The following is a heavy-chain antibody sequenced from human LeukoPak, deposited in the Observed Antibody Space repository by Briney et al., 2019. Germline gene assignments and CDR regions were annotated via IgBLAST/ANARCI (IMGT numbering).Heavy chain of an antibody. CDR1: GYTFTSYA. CDR3: AREYYYGSGSYGMDV. CDR2: ISAYNSNT. Sequence: GASVKVSCKASGYTFTSYAISWVRQAPGQGLEWMGWISAYNSNTNYEQKVQGRVTMTTDTSTSTAYMELRSLRSDDTAMYYCAREYYYGSGSYGMDVWGKGTTVTVSS. D-gene: IGHD3-10*01. J-gene: IGHJ6*04. V-gene: IGHV1-18*04.